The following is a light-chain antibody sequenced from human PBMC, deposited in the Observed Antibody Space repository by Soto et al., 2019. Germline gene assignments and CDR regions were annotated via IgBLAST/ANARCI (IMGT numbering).Light chain of an antibody. V-gene: IGLV3-21*02. J-gene: IGLJ3*02. CDR2: GDN. CDR3: CSYTASDMWV. Sequence: SYELTQPPPVSVAPGQTARIFCEGNNIGTKSVHWYQQKPGQAPVLVVYGDNDRPSGIPERFSGSKSGNTATLTIARVEAGDEADYYCCSYTASDMWVFGGGTKVTVL. CDR1: NIGTKS.